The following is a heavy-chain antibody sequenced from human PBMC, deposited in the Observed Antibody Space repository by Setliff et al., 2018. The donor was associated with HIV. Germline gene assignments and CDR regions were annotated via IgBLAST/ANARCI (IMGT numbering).Heavy chain of an antibody. CDR2: IRNKANSYTT. V-gene: IGHV3-72*01. CDR3: ARGLTIFGVVHDAFDI. CDR1: GFTFSDHY. J-gene: IGHJ3*02. D-gene: IGHD3-3*01. Sequence: LRLSCAASGFTFSDHYMDWVRQAPGKGLEWIGRIRNKANSYTTEYAASVKGRFTISRDDSKNSLHLQMNSLETEDTAVYYCARGLTIFGVVHDAFDIWGQGTMVTVSS.